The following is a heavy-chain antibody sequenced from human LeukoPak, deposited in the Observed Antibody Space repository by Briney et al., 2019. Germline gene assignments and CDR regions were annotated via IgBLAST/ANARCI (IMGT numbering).Heavy chain of an antibody. V-gene: IGHV1-18*01. D-gene: IGHD3-22*01. CDR3: AREGTASYYYDSSGYYNWFDP. Sequence: ASVKVSCKASGYTFTSYGISWVRQAPGQGLEWMGWISAYNGNTNYAQKLQGRVTMTTDTSTSTAYMELRSLRSDDTAVYYCAREGTASYYYDSSGYYNWFDPWGQGTLVTVSS. CDR1: GYTFTSYG. J-gene: IGHJ5*02. CDR2: ISAYNGNT.